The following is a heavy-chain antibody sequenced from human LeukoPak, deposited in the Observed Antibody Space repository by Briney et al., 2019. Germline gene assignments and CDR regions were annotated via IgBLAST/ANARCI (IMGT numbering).Heavy chain of an antibody. J-gene: IGHJ4*02. CDR1: GYSFSNNW. CDR2: IYPGDSDT. Sequence: GESLKISCQASGYSFSNNWIGWVRQMPGKGREWLGIIYPGDSDTRYSPSFQGHVTISAEHSIGTSYLQWSSLQASDTAMYYCAIHYYYDSSGHFDFWGQGTLVTVSS. D-gene: IGHD3-22*01. CDR3: AIHYYYDSSGHFDF. V-gene: IGHV5-51*01.